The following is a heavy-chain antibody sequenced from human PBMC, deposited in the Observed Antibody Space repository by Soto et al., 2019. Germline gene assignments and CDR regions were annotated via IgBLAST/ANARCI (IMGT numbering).Heavy chain of an antibody. J-gene: IGHJ2*01. Sequence: EVQLLESGGGLVQPGGSLRLSCAASGFTFSSYAMNWVRQAPGKGLQWVSVISGSGDSTYYADSVKGRFTISRDHSKNTLYLQMNSLRAEDTAVYYCARRNSGWYFDLWGRGTLVTVSS. CDR1: GFTFSSYA. CDR2: ISGSGDST. CDR3: ARRNSGWYFDL. D-gene: IGHD4-4*01. V-gene: IGHV3-23*01.